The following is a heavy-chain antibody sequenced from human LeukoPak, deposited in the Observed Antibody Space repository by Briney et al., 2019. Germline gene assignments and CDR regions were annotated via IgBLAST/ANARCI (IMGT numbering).Heavy chain of an antibody. CDR1: DYTFTSYG. CDR2: ISGYNGNT. V-gene: IGHV1-18*01. CDR3: ARSGWGNRQAFDI. Sequence: ASVKVSCKASDYTFTSYGISWVRQAPGQGLEWMGWISGYNGNTKYAQKVQGRVTMTTDTSTSTAYMELRSLRSDDTAVYYCARSGWGNRQAFDIWGRGTMVTVSS. D-gene: IGHD6-19*01. J-gene: IGHJ3*02.